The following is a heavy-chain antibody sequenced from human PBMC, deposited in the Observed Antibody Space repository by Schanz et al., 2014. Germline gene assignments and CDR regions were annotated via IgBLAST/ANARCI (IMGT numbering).Heavy chain of an antibody. CDR1: GFTFSSYA. CDR2: ISGSGDNT. D-gene: IGHD2-8*01. J-gene: IGHJ4*02. CDR3: AREYASTWFESNVMAGRIDN. Sequence: EVQLVESGGGLVQPGGSLRLSCAASGFTFSSYAMSWVRQAPGRGLEWVSAISGSGDNTYYADSVKGRFTISRDNSKNTLYLQMNSLRAEDTAVYFCAREYASTWFESNVMAGRIDNWGQGTLVTVSS. V-gene: IGHV3-23*04.